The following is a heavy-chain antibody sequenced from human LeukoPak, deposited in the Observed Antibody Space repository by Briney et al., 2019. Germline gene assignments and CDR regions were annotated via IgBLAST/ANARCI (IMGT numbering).Heavy chain of an antibody. V-gene: IGHV1-69-2*01. D-gene: IGHD3-16*01. Sequence: ASVKVSCKISGNIFTDHYIHWVQQAPGKGLEWMGLIDPEDGEAKYAEKFQGRLTISADTSRDIGYMELSSLTSEDTAVYYCATHTRLMTYWGQGTLVTVSS. CDR1: GNIFTDHY. CDR2: IDPEDGEA. CDR3: ATHTRLMTY. J-gene: IGHJ4*02.